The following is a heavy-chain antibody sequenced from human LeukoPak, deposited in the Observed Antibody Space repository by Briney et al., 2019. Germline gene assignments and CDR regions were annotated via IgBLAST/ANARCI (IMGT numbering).Heavy chain of an antibody. J-gene: IGHJ4*02. CDR3: ASAGGSYYSFDY. Sequence: SETLSLTCTVYGGSISSYYWSWIRQPPGKGLEWIGYIYYSGSTNYNPSLKSRVTISVDTSKNQFSLKLSSVTAADTAVYYCASAGGSYYSFDYWGQGTLVTVSS. CDR2: IYYSGST. V-gene: IGHV4-59*08. CDR1: GGSISSYY. D-gene: IGHD1-26*01.